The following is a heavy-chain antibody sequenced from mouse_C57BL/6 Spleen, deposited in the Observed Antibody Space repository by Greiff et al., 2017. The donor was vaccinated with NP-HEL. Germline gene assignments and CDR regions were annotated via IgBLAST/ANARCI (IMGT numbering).Heavy chain of an antibody. CDR2: IWSDGST. Sequence: VKLQESGPGLVAPSQSLSITCTVSGFSLTSYGVHWVRQPPGKGLEWLVVIWSDGSTTYNSALKSRLSISKDNSKSQVFLKMNSLQTDDTAMYYCARQINMITTHAMDYWGQGTSVTVSS. CDR1: GFSLTSYG. CDR3: ARQINMITTHAMDY. D-gene: IGHD2-4*01. J-gene: IGHJ4*01. V-gene: IGHV2-6-1*01.